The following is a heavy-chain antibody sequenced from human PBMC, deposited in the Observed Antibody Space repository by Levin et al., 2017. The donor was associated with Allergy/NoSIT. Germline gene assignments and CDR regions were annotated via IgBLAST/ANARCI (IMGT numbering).Heavy chain of an antibody. CDR1: GGTFSSYA. Sequence: KISCKASGGTFSSYAISWVRQAPGQGLEWMGGIIPIFGTANYAQKFQGRVTITADESTSTAYMELSSLRSEDTAVYYCARTYSSGWYVGMDVWGQGTTVTVSS. CDR2: IIPIFGTA. J-gene: IGHJ6*02. V-gene: IGHV1-69*01. D-gene: IGHD6-19*01. CDR3: ARTYSSGWYVGMDV.